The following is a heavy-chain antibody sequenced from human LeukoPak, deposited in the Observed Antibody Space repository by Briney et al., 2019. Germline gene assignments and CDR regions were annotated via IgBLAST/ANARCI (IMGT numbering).Heavy chain of an antibody. Sequence: SETLSLTCTVSGGSISSSSYYWGWIRQPPGKGLEWIGSIYYSGSTNYNPSLKSRVTISVDTSKNQFSLKLSSVTAADTAVYYCAWYSSGWYGGYFDYWGQGTLVTVSS. J-gene: IGHJ4*02. V-gene: IGHV4-39*07. CDR3: AWYSSGWYGGYFDY. CDR1: GGSISSSSYY. CDR2: IYYSGST. D-gene: IGHD6-19*01.